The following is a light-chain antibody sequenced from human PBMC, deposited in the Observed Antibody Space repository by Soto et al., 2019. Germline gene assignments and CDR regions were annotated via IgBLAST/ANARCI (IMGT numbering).Light chain of an antibody. CDR1: SSDVGGYNY. Sequence: QSALTQPASVSGSPGQSLTISCIGTSSDVGGYNYVSWYQHHPGNAPKLIIYEVSNRPSGVSNRFSGSKSANTASLTISGLQADDEADYYCSSYTSSSTYVFGIGTKVTLL. J-gene: IGLJ1*01. CDR3: SSYTSSSTYV. CDR2: EVS. V-gene: IGLV2-14*01.